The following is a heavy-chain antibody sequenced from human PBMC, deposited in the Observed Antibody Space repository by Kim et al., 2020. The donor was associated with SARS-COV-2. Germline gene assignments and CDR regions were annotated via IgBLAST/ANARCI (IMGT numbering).Heavy chain of an antibody. CDR3: ARETTNGLRYFDWLLRYGMDV. CDR2: IYYSGST. CDR1: GGSISSSSYY. J-gene: IGHJ6*02. V-gene: IGHV4-39*07. D-gene: IGHD3-9*01. Sequence: SETLSLTCTVSGGSISSSSYYWGWIRQPPGKGLEWIGSIYYSGSTYYNPSLKSRVTISVDTSKNQFSLKLSSVTAADTAVYYCARETTNGLRYFDWLLRYGMDVWCLGTTVTVSS.